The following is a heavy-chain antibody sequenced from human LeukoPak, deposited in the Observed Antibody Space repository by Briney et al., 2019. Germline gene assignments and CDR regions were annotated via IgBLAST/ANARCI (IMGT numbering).Heavy chain of an antibody. D-gene: IGHD5-18*01. J-gene: IGHJ4*02. V-gene: IGHV3-11*01. CDR2: ISSSGSTI. CDR1: GFTFSDYY. CDR3: ARDRRGYSYGHPFDY. Sequence: TGGSLRLSCAASGFTFSDYYMSWIRQAPGKGLEWVSYISSSGSTIYYAYSVKGRFTISRDNAKNSLYLQMNSLRAEDTAVYYCARDRRGYSYGHPFDYWGQGTLVTVSS.